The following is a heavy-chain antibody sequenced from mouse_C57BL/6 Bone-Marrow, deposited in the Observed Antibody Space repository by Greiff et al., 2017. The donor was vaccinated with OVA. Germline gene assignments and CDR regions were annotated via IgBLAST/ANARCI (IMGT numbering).Heavy chain of an antibody. CDR1: GYTFTSYW. D-gene: IGHD3-3*01. CDR2: IHPNSGST. CDR3: ARDGQRVWFDY. V-gene: IGHV1-64*01. J-gene: IGHJ3*01. Sequence: QVQLQQPGAELVKPGASVKLSCKASGYTFTSYWMHWVKQRPGQGLEWIGMIHPNSGSTNYNEKFKSKATLTVDKSSSTAYMQLSSLTSEDSAVYYCARDGQRVWFDYWGQGTLVTVSA.